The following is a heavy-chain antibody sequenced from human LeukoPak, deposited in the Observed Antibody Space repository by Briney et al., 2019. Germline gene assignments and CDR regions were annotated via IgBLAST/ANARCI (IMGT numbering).Heavy chain of an antibody. V-gene: IGHV4-4*07. Sequence: PSETLSLTCTVSGGSISSYYWSWIRQPAGKGLEWIGRIYTSGGTNYDPSLKSRVTMSVDTSKKQFSLKLSSVTAADTAVYYCARDPQLGPFDYWGQGTLVTVSS. D-gene: IGHD6-6*01. J-gene: IGHJ4*02. CDR3: ARDPQLGPFDY. CDR1: GGSISSYY. CDR2: IYTSGGT.